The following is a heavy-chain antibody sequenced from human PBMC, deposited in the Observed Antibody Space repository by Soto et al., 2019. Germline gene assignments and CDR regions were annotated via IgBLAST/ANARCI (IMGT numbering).Heavy chain of an antibody. D-gene: IGHD1-26*01. CDR2: LNWNSVSA. CDR1: GFTFDDYA. CDR3: AKDISGSYSGPYFDC. J-gene: IGHJ4*02. Sequence: SGGSLRLSCSASGFTFDDYAMHWVRQAPGKGLEWVSGLNWNSVSAGYADSVKGRFTISRDNAKSSLYLQMNSLRAEDTALYYCAKDISGSYSGPYFDCWGQGTLVTVSS. V-gene: IGHV3-9*01.